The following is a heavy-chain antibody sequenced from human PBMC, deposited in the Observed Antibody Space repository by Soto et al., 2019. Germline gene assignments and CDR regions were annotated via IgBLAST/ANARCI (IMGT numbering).Heavy chain of an antibody. CDR3: VGPLRSSDY. J-gene: IGHJ4*02. V-gene: IGHV3-7*01. Sequence: GGSLRLSCAASGFTFDKCWMSWVRQAPGKGLELVANIKEDGSERNYVDSVKGRFTVSRDNAKNSLYLQMDNLRAEDKAVYYCVGPLRSSDYWGQGTLVTVSS. CDR2: IKEDGSER. CDR1: GFTFDKCW. D-gene: IGHD3-16*01.